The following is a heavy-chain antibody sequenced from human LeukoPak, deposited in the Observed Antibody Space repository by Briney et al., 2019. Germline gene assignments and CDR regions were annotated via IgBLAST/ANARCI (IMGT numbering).Heavy chain of an antibody. V-gene: IGHV1-2*06. CDR3: ARDVPLVGALYYFDY. CDR2: INPNSGGT. CDR1: GYTITGYY. Sequence: ASVKVSCKASGYTITGYYMHWVRQAPGQGLEWMGRINPNSGGTNYAQKFQGRVTMTTDTSTSTAYMELRSLRSDDTAVYYCARDVPLVGALYYFDYWGQGTLVTVSS. D-gene: IGHD1-26*01. J-gene: IGHJ4*02.